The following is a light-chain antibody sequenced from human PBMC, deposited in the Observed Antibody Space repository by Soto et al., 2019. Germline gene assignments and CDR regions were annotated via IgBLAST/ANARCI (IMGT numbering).Light chain of an antibody. CDR2: DTS. J-gene: IGKJ1*01. Sequence: EIVVTQSPATLSVSPGERVTLSCRASQSVSSSLAWYQQRPGQAPRLLIYDTSTRAAGISARFSGSGSGTEFTITISSLQSEDFAVYYCQQYIDWSPGTFGQGTKVDIK. CDR3: QQYIDWSPGT. V-gene: IGKV3-15*01. CDR1: QSVSSS.